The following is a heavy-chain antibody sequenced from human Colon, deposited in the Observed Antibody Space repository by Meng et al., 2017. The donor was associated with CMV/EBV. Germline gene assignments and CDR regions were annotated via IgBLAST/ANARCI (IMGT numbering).Heavy chain of an antibody. Sequence: YNFTNSPMNWVRQAPGQGLEWMGWINTNTGNPTYAQGFTGRHVFSLDTSVSTAYLEISSLKAEDTAVYHCASEVTMVRGLTVMSYFDSWGQGTLVTVSS. CDR1: YNFTNSP. CDR2: INTNTGNP. D-gene: IGHD3-10*01. V-gene: IGHV7-4-1*02. CDR3: ASEVTMVRGLTVMSYFDS. J-gene: IGHJ4*02.